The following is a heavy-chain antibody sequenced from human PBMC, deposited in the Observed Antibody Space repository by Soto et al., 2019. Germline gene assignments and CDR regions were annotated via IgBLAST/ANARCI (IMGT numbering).Heavy chain of an antibody. Sequence: QLQLQESGPGLVKPSETLSLTCTVSGGSISSSSYYWGWIRQPPGKGLEWIGSIYYSGRTYYNPSLTXRIPXSXYTSKHQCSLKLSSVTAADTAVYYCARRGSSSWYGYWGQGTLVTVSS. CDR2: IYYSGRT. D-gene: IGHD6-13*01. J-gene: IGHJ4*02. CDR3: ARRGSSSWYGY. V-gene: IGHV4-39*01. CDR1: GGSISSSSYY.